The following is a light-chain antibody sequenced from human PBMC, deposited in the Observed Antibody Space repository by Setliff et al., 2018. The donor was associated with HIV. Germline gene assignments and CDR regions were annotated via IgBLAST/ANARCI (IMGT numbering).Light chain of an antibody. Sequence: DIQMTQSPSALSASVGDRVTITCRASQNINIWLAWYQQKPGKAPKLLIYKASVLENGVPSRFSGSGSGTEFTLTISSLQPDDFATYYCQQHNTYWSFGQGTK. CDR3: QQHNTYWS. V-gene: IGKV1-5*03. CDR2: KAS. CDR1: QNINIW. J-gene: IGKJ1*01.